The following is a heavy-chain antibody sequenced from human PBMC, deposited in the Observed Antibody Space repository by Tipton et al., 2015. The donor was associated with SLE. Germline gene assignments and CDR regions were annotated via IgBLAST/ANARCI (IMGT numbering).Heavy chain of an antibody. Sequence: TLSLTCTVFGDSISSGSYFWSWIRQPARKGLEWIGRIYKSGSTNYNPSLRGRVTIAVDTSKNQFSLKMTSMTAEDTAVYYCAREGSSSRLDPWGQGTLFTVSP. CDR3: AREGSSSRLDP. V-gene: IGHV4-61*02. D-gene: IGHD6-6*01. CDR1: GDSISSGSYF. J-gene: IGHJ5*02. CDR2: IYKSGST.